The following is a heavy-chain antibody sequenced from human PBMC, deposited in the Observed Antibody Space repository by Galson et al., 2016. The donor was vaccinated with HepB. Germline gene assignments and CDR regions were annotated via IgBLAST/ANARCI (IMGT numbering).Heavy chain of an antibody. CDR2: ISGSGGSP. CDR3: AKDTWSGFYGRWFDP. CDR1: GFTFSNYA. D-gene: IGHD3-3*01. J-gene: IGHJ5*02. V-gene: IGHV3-23*01. Sequence: SLRLSCAASGFTFSNYAMSWVRQAPGKGLEWVSAISGSGGSPYYADSVKGRFTISRDNSKNTLYLQMNSLRVEDTALYYCAKDTWSGFYGRWFDPWGQGTLVTFSS.